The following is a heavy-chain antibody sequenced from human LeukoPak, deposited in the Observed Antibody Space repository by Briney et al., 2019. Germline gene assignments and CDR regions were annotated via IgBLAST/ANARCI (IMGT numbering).Heavy chain of an antibody. V-gene: IGHV3-23*01. Sequence: PGGSLRLSCAASGFTFSTFAMIWVRQPPGKGLEWVSSIFPSGGEIHYADSVKGRFTISRDNAKNTLYLQMNSLRAEDTAVYYCARGSSSGWPDYLDYWGQGTLVTVSS. CDR1: GFTFSTFA. CDR3: ARGSSSGWPDYLDY. CDR2: IFPSGGEI. J-gene: IGHJ4*02. D-gene: IGHD6-19*01.